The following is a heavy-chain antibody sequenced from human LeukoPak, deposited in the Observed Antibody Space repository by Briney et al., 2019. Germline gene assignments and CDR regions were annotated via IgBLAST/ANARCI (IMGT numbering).Heavy chain of an antibody. J-gene: IGHJ4*02. CDR3: ARDKWRYSGYALAGY. D-gene: IGHD5-12*01. CDR2: IKQDGSEK. Sequence: PGGSLRLSCAASGFTFSSYWMSWVRQAPGKGLEWVANIKQDGSEKYYVDSVKGRFTISRDNAKNSLYLQMNSLRAEDTAVYYCARDKWRYSGYALAGYWGQGTLVTVSS. CDR1: GFTFSSYW. V-gene: IGHV3-7*01.